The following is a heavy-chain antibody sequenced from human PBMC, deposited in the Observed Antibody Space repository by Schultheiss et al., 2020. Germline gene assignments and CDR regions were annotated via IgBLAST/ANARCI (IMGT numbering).Heavy chain of an antibody. J-gene: IGHJ6*03. D-gene: IGHD2-2*02. CDR1: GGSFSGYY. V-gene: IGHV4-59*10. CDR3: ARSYSCSSTSCYNYYYYYMDV. Sequence: SQTLSLTCAVYGGSFSGYYWSWIRQPPGKGLEWIGRIYTSGSTNYNPSLKSRVTISVDTSKNQFSLKLSSVTAADTAVYYCARSYSCSSTSCYNYYYYYMDVWGKGTTVTVSS. CDR2: IYTSGST.